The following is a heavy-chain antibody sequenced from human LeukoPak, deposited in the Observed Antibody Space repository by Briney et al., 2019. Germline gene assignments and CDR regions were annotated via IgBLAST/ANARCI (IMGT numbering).Heavy chain of an antibody. CDR3: ARTYGYSYGHIDY. D-gene: IGHD5-18*01. J-gene: IGHJ4*02. CDR2: IWYDGSNK. CDR1: GFTFSSYG. V-gene: IGHV3-33*01. Sequence: GGSLRLSCAASGFTFSSYGMHWVRQAPGKGLEWVAVIWYDGSNKYYADSVKGRFTISRDNSKNTLYLQMNSLRAVDTAVYYCARTYGYSYGHIDYWGQGTLVTVSS.